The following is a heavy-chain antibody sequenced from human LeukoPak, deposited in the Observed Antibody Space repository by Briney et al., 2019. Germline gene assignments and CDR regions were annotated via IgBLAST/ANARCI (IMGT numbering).Heavy chain of an antibody. V-gene: IGHV3-30-3*02. Sequence: GGSLRLSCAASGFTFSSYAMHWVRQAPVKGLEWVALISFDGRNRYYADSVKGRFTISRDNSKNTLYLQMNSLRAEDTAVYYCAKSPYWGQGTLVTVSS. CDR1: GFTFSSYA. CDR2: ISFDGRNR. J-gene: IGHJ4*02. CDR3: AKSPY.